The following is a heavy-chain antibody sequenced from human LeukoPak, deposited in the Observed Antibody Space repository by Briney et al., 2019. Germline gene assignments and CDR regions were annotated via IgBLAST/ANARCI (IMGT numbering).Heavy chain of an antibody. CDR2: INWNGGRT. V-gene: IGHV3-20*04. D-gene: IGHD3-22*01. Sequence: GGSLRLSCAASGFIFDDDGMSWVRQVPGKGLEWVSEINWNGGRTAYADSVKGRFTISRDNAKNYLYLQMDSLRAEDTALYYCARVYSHKFDSSGRNAFDIWGRGTMVTVSS. J-gene: IGHJ3*02. CDR3: ARVYSHKFDSSGRNAFDI. CDR1: GFIFDDDG.